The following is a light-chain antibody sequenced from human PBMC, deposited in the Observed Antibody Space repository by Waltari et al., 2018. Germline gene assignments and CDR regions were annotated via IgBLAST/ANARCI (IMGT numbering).Light chain of an antibody. Sequence: SYELTQPPSVSVSPGQTARITCSGDILTKQNAYWYQQKPGQAPVLVIYQGNERPSGIPERLSGSRSVTVVTLTISGVQAEDEADYYCQSADSYGASWVFGGGTKLTVL. J-gene: IGLJ3*02. CDR3: QSADSYGASWV. CDR2: QGN. CDR1: ILTKQN. V-gene: IGLV3-25*03.